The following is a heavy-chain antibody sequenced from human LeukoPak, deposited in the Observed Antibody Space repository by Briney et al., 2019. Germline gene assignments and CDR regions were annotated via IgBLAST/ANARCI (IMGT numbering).Heavy chain of an antibody. Sequence: GGSLRLSCAASGFAFSRYAMSWVRQAPVKGLEWVSAISGSGGSTNYADSVKGRFTLSRDNSKNTLYLQMNSLRAEDTAVYYCAKGAHYGANAFDIWGQGTMVTVSS. CDR2: ISGSGGST. CDR1: GFAFSRYA. D-gene: IGHD4-17*01. J-gene: IGHJ3*02. V-gene: IGHV3-23*01. CDR3: AKGAHYGANAFDI.